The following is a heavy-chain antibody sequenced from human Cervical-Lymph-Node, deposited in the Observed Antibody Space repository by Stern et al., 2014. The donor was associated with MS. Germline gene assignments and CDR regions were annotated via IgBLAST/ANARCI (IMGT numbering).Heavy chain of an antibody. CDR3: ARQRYFDY. V-gene: IGHV5-51*01. CDR2: IFPGGSDI. CDR1: GYTFTSYW. J-gene: IGHJ4*02. Sequence: EVQLLESGPEVKRPGESLKISCQASGYTFTSYWIGWVRQMPGKGLEWIAIIFPGGSDIRYSPSFQGQVTIPADKSSSTAYLQWNTLKAPDTAIYYCARQRYFDYWGQGTLVTVSS.